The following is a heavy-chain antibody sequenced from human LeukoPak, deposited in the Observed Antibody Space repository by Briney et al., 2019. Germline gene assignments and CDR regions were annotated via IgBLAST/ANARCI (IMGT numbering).Heavy chain of an antibody. J-gene: IGHJ4*02. V-gene: IGHV3-21*01. Sequence: GGSLRLSCAASGFTFSSYSMNWVRQAPGKGLEWVSFISSSSAHINYADSVKGRFTISRDNPRNSLYLQMNSLRAEDTAVYYCGRDIGGSYTAIDYWGQGTLVTVSS. D-gene: IGHD1-26*01. CDR1: GFTFSSYS. CDR2: ISSSSAHI. CDR3: GRDIGGSYTAIDY.